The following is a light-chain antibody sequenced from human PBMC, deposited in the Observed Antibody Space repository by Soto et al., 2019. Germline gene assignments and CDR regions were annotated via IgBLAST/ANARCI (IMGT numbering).Light chain of an antibody. CDR1: SSNIGSNN. J-gene: IGLJ2*01. CDR2: SNN. Sequence: QSVLTQPPSASGTPGQRVTISCSGSSSNIGSNNVNWYQQLPGTAPKLLIYSNNQRPSGVPDRFSCSKSGTSASLAISGLQSEDEADYYCAGWDYSLNSHVVFGGGTKLTVL. CDR3: AGWDYSLNSHVV. V-gene: IGLV1-44*01.